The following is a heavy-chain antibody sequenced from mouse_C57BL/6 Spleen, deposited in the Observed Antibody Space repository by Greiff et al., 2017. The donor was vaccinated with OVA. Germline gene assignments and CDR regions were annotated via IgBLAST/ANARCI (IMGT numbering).Heavy chain of an antibody. CDR2: IYPGDGAT. CDR1: GYAFSSYW. D-gene: IGHD1-1*01. CDR3: ARWDVITTVVGAMDY. J-gene: IGHJ4*01. Sequence: VQLQQSGAELVKPGASVKISCKASGYAFSSYWMNWVKQRPGKGLEWIGQIYPGDGATNYNGKFKGKATLTEDKSSSTAYMQLSSLTSEDSAVDFCARWDVITTVVGAMDYWGQGTSVTVSS. V-gene: IGHV1-80*01.